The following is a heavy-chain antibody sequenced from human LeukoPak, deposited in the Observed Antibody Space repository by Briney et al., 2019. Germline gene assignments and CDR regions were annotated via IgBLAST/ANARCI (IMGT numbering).Heavy chain of an antibody. V-gene: IGHV1-69*13. CDR1: GGTFSSYA. Sequence: SEKVSCKASGGTFSSYAISWVRQAPGQGLEWMGGIIPIFGTANYAQKFQGRVTITADESTSTAYMELSSLRSEDTAVYYCARAYCGGDCYRPHYYYYGMDVWGQGTTVTVSS. D-gene: IGHD2-21*02. CDR2: IIPIFGTA. CDR3: ARAYCGGDCYRPHYYYYGMDV. J-gene: IGHJ6*02.